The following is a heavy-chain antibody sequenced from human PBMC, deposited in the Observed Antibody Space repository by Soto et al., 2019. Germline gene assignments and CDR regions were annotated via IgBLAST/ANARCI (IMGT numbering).Heavy chain of an antibody. Sequence: EVQLLESGGGLVQPGGSLRLSCAASGFTFSSYAMSWVRQAPGKGLEWVSAISGSGGSTYYADPVKGRFTISRDNSKNTLYLQMNSLRAEDTAVYYCAKDSDYGDYHDYWGQGTLVTVSS. CDR2: ISGSGGST. CDR3: AKDSDYGDYHDY. CDR1: GFTFSSYA. D-gene: IGHD4-17*01. V-gene: IGHV3-23*01. J-gene: IGHJ4*02.